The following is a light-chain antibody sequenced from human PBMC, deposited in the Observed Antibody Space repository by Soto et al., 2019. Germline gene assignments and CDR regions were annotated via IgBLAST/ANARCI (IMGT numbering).Light chain of an antibody. CDR3: SSYAGSNNLV. V-gene: IGLV2-8*01. Sequence: QSALTQPPSASGSPGQSVTISCTGTSSDVGGYNYVSWYQQHPGKAPKLMNYEVSKRPSGVPDRFSGSKSGNTASLTVSGLQAEDEADYYCSSYAGSNNLVFGRGTKLTVL. J-gene: IGLJ2*01. CDR1: SSDVGGYNY. CDR2: EVS.